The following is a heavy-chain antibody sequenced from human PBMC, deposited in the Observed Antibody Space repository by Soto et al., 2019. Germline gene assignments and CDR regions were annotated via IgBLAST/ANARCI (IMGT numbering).Heavy chain of an antibody. J-gene: IGHJ4*02. CDR2: INYSGST. Sequence: QVQLQQWGAGLVKPSETLSLTCGVHGGTFSAYQWSWVRQPPGKGLEWIGEINYSGSTKYNPSLGSRVTISADTSKKKFSLRMTSGTAADTGVYYSARGRGERSSCYNTWGQGTLVTVSS. D-gene: IGHD6-13*01. CDR3: ARGRGERSSCYNT. V-gene: IGHV4-34*01. CDR1: GGTFSAYQ.